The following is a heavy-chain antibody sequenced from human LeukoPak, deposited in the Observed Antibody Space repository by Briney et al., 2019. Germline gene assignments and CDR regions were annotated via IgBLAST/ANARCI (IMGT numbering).Heavy chain of an antibody. CDR3: ARDQRTTGTWP. CDR2: IYHTGST. D-gene: IGHD1-1*01. CDR1: GYSISSGYY. Sequence: SETLSLTCAVSGYSISSGYYWGWVRQPPGKGLEWIGNIYHTGSTYYNPSLKSRITISVDTSKNQFSLKLSSVTAADTAVYYCARDQRTTGTWPWGRGTLVTVSS. V-gene: IGHV4-38-2*02. J-gene: IGHJ5*02.